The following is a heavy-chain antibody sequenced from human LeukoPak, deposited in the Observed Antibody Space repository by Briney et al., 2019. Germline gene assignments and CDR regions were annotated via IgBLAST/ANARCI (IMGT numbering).Heavy chain of an antibody. Sequence: GGSLRLSCAASGFTFSSYTMNWVRQAPGKGLEWVSYISSSGTTIYYADSVKGRFTISRDNAKNSLYLQMNSLRAEDTAVYYCARDAYRGFDYWGQGTLVTVSS. J-gene: IGHJ4*02. D-gene: IGHD3-10*01. CDR2: ISSSGTTI. CDR3: ARDAYRGFDY. V-gene: IGHV3-48*04. CDR1: GFTFSSYT.